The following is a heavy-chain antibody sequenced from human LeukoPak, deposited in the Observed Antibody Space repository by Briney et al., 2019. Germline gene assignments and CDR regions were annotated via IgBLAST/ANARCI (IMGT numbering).Heavy chain of an antibody. J-gene: IGHJ6*03. CDR1: GGSISSSSYY. CDR2: IYYSGST. Sequence: SETLSLTCTVSGGSISSSSYYWGWIRQPPGKGLEWIGSIYYSGSTYYNPSLKSRVTISVDTSKNQFSLKLSSVTAADTAVYYCARGLRGVISYYMDVWGKGTTVTVSS. CDR3: ARGLRGVISYYMDV. V-gene: IGHV4-39*07. D-gene: IGHD3-10*01.